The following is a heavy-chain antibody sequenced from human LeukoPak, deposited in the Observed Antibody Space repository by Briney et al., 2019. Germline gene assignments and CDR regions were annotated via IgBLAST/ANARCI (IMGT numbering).Heavy chain of an antibody. Sequence: GASVKVSCKASGYSFTSYGISWVRQAPGQGLEWMGWISTYNGNTNYAQKVQGRVTMTTDTSTSTAYMELRSLRSDDTAVYYCARYDDYGDYGWFDPWGQGTLVTVSS. CDR3: ARYDDYGDYGWFDP. CDR2: ISTYNGNT. J-gene: IGHJ5*02. V-gene: IGHV1-18*01. CDR1: GYSFTSYG. D-gene: IGHD4-17*01.